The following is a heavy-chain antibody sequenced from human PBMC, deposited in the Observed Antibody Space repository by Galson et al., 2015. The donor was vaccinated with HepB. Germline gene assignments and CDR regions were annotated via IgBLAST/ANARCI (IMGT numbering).Heavy chain of an antibody. Sequence: SLRLSCAASGLTFSNYAMNWVRQAPGKGLEWVSTINSRGHSTYYADSVKDRFTISRDNTKNTLSLQMNSLSAGDTAIYYCAKRLSSWTSSHHYYSLDIWGPGTTVTVSS. CDR1: GLTFSNYA. D-gene: IGHD6-13*01. CDR3: AKRLSSWTSSHHYYSLDI. CDR2: INSRGHST. J-gene: IGHJ6*02. V-gene: IGHV3-23*01.